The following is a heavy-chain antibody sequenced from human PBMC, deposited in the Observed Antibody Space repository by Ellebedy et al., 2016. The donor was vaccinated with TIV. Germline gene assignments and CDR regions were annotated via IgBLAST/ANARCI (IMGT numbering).Heavy chain of an antibody. D-gene: IGHD3-3*01. Sequence: ASVKVSXKASGYTFTSYGISWVRQAPGQGLEWMGWISAYNGNTNYAQKLQGRVTMTTDTSTSTAYMELRSLRSDDTAVYYCARGEAIFGVVINWFDPWGQGTLVTVSS. J-gene: IGHJ5*02. V-gene: IGHV1-18*01. CDR2: ISAYNGNT. CDR3: ARGEAIFGVVINWFDP. CDR1: GYTFTSYG.